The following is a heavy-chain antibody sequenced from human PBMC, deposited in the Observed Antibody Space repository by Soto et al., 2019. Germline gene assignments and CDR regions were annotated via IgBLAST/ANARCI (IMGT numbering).Heavy chain of an antibody. CDR3: AASSVWDRGDWYFDL. J-gene: IGHJ2*01. V-gene: IGHV3-7*01. CDR2: IKQDGSEK. Sequence: EVQLVESGGGLVQPGGSLRLSCAASGFTFSSYWMSWVRQAPGKGLEWVANIKQDGSEKYYVDSVKGRFTISRDNAKNSLNLQMNSQRAEDTAVYYCAASSVWDRGDWYFDLWGRGTLVTVSS. CDR1: GFTFSSYW. D-gene: IGHD6-19*01.